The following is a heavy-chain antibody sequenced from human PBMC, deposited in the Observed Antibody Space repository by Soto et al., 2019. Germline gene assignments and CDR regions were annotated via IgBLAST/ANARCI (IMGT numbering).Heavy chain of an antibody. D-gene: IGHD1-7*01. CDR2: VYYSGTT. V-gene: IGHV4-39*01. CDR1: GDSIRGSSYY. J-gene: IGHJ4*02. Sequence: QLQLQESGPGLVKPSETLSLTCTVSGDSIRGSSYYWAWIRQPPGQELEWIGTVYYSGTTYYHPSLNTLVTLSVDPSTNQFSLRLNSVTATDTGTYFCARHGGTTPFDFWGQGIQVAVSS. CDR3: ARHGGTTPFDF.